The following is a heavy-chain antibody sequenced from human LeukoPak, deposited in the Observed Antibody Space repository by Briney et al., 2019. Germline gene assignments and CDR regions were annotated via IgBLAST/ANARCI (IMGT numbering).Heavy chain of an antibody. J-gene: IGHJ5*02. V-gene: IGHV4-61*02. CDR2: IYTSGST. CDR1: GGSISSGSYY. Sequence: SQTLSLTCTVSGGSISSGSYYWSWVRQPAGKGLEWIGRIYTSGSTNYNPSLKSRVTISVDTSKNQFSLKLSSVTAADTAVYYCAREASDIVVVPAEDWFDPWGQGTLVTVSS. D-gene: IGHD2-2*01. CDR3: AREASDIVVVPAEDWFDP.